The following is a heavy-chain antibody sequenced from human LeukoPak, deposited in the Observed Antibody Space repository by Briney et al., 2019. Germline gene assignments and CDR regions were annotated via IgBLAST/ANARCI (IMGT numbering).Heavy chain of an antibody. J-gene: IGHJ4*02. Sequence: ASVKVSCKAYGYTFTSYGISWVRQAPGQGLEWMGWISAYNGNTNYAQKLQGRVTMTTDTSTSTAYMELRSLRSDDTAVYYCARGQGSGSYYRGDFDYWGQGTLVTVSS. D-gene: IGHD3-10*01. CDR1: GYTFTSYG. CDR3: ARGQGSGSYYRGDFDY. CDR2: ISAYNGNT. V-gene: IGHV1-18*01.